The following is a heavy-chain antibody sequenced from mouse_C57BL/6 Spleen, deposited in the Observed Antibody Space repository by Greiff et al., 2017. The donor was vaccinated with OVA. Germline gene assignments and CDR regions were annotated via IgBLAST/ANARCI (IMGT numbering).Heavy chain of an antibody. CDR3: AEGVGDYDAMDY. CDR1: GFSLTSYG. D-gene: IGHD1-1*02. CDR2: IWSGGST. J-gene: IGHJ4*01. V-gene: IGHV2-2*01. Sequence: VKVVESGPGLVQPSQSLSITCTVSGFSLTSYGVHWVRQSPGKGLEWLGVIWSGGSTDYNAAFISRLSISKDNSKSQVFFKMNSLQADDTAIYYCAEGVGDYDAMDYWGQGTSVTVSS.